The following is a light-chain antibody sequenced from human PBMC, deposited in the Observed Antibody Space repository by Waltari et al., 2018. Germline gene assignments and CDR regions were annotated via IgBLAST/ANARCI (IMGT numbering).Light chain of an antibody. CDR2: EVS. J-gene: IGLJ2*01. CDR1: SSDVGGHNY. CDR3: SSYGGSKNVL. Sequence: QSALTQPPSASGSPGQSVTISCTGSSSDVGGHNYVSWYQQHPGKAPKLLIYEVSKRPSGVPDRFSGSKSGNTASLTVSGLQAEDEADYYCSSYGGSKNVLFGGGTKLTVL. V-gene: IGLV2-8*01.